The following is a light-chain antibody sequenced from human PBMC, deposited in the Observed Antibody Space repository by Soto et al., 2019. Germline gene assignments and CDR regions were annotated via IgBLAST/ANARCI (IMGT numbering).Light chain of an antibody. V-gene: IGKV3-20*01. Sequence: EIVFTQSPCTLSLSPGERATLSCRASQSVSSSYLAWYQQKPGQAPRLLIYGASSRATGIPDRFSGSGSGTDSTLTISRLGPEDFAVYYCQQYGSSPYTFGQGTKVDIK. CDR1: QSVSSSY. J-gene: IGKJ2*01. CDR3: QQYGSSPYT. CDR2: GAS.